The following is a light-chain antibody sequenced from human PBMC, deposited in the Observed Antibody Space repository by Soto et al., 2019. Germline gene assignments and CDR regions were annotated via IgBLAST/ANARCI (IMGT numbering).Light chain of an antibody. CDR2: MGS. V-gene: IGKV2-28*01. CDR3: MQTLQSRT. CDR1: QSLLHSSGYTY. Sequence: DIVITQSPLSLPVTPGEPASISCKSSQSLLHSSGYTYLDWYLQKPGQSPQLLIYMGSNRASGVPDRFRASGSGTDFTLKISRVEAEDVGVYYCMQTLQSRTFGGGTKVDIK. J-gene: IGKJ4*01.